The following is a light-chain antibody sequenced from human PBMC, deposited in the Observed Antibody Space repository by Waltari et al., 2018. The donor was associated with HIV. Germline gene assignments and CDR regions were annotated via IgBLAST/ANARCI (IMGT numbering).Light chain of an antibody. CDR2: GNT. CDR1: SSNIGAGYD. Sequence: QSALTQPPSVSGAPGPRVTIPCTGSSSNIGAGYDVHWYQQLPGTAPKLLIYGNTNRPSGVPYRFSGSKSGTSASLAITGLQTEDEGTYYCQSYDNSLSGHWGFGGGTKLTVL. V-gene: IGLV1-40*01. J-gene: IGLJ3*02. CDR3: QSYDNSLSGHWG.